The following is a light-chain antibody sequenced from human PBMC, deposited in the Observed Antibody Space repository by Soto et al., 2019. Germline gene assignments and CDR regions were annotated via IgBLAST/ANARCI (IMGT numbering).Light chain of an antibody. J-gene: IGKJ4*01. CDR2: HAS. CDR3: LQDYDNPLT. Sequence: AIQMTQSPSSLSASVGDTVTITCRASRGVGHDLGWYQQKPGKAPNLLIYHASTLQSGVPSRFSGSGSGTDFTLTISSLQAEDFATYYCLQDYDNPLTFGGGTKVEI. CDR1: RGVGHD. V-gene: IGKV1-6*01.